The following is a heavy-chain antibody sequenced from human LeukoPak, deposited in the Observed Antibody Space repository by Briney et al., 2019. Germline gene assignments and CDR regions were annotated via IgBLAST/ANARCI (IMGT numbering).Heavy chain of an antibody. CDR1: GYTFTSYY. CDR2: INPSGGST. J-gene: IGHJ6*02. D-gene: IGHD4-17*01. V-gene: IGHV1-46*01. Sequence: ASVKVSCKASGYTFTSYYMHWVRQAPGQGLEWMGIINPSGGSTSYAQKFQGRVTMTRDTSTSTVYMGLSSLRSEDTAVYYCARVLLATVTAEGYYYGMDVWGQGTTVTVSS. CDR3: ARVLLATVTAEGYYYGMDV.